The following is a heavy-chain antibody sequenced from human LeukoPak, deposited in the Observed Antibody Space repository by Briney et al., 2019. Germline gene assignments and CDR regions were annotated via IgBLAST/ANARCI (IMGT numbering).Heavy chain of an antibody. CDR3: ARDRGYYDSSGYYSTPYYFDY. D-gene: IGHD3-22*01. CDR1: GFTVSSYS. V-gene: IGHV3-48*01. J-gene: IGHJ4*02. Sequence: GGSLRLSCAASGFTVSSYSMNWVRQAPGKGLEWVSYGDRSSSSSTKYYADSVKGRFTISRDSAKNSLFLQMNSLRAEDTAVYYCARDRGYYDSSGYYSTPYYFDYWGQGTLVTVSS. CDR2: GDRSSSSSTK.